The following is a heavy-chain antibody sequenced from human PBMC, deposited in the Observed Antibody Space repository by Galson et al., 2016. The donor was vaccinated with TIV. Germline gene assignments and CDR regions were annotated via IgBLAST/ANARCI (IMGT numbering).Heavy chain of an antibody. CDR3: CKGSGDAPYYFYMDV. CDR1: GFTFADYA. J-gene: IGHJ6*03. D-gene: IGHD2-21*01. Sequence: SLRLSCAASGFTFADYALHWVRQAPGKGLEWVSGISWHGGVAGYAETVKGRFTISRDNAKNSLYLKMKSLRTDDTAVYFCCKGSGDAPYYFYMDVWGEGTTVIVSS. V-gene: IGHV3-9*01. CDR2: ISWHGGVA.